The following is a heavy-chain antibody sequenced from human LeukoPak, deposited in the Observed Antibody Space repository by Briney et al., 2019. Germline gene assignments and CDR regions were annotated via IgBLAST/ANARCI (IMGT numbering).Heavy chain of an antibody. D-gene: IGHD2-8*01. Sequence: SETLSLTCAVYGGSFSGYYWSWIRQPPGKGLERIGEINHSGSTNYNPSLKSRVTISVDTSKNQFSLKLSSVTAADTAVYYCARGASGIVLMVYAMRFDYWGQGTLVTVSS. CDR3: ARGASGIVLMVYAMRFDY. J-gene: IGHJ4*02. CDR1: GGSFSGYY. CDR2: INHSGST. V-gene: IGHV4-34*01.